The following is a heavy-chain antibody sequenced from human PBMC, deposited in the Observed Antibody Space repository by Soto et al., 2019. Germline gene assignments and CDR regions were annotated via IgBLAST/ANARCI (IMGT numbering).Heavy chain of an antibody. CDR2: IYYSRTT. CDR1: GGSSSNYC. J-gene: IGHJ5*02. D-gene: IGHD4-17*01. CDR3: ARETYGDYVGYFDP. V-gene: IGHV4-59*12. Sequence: LVTMSLTCSVVGGSSSNYCGRWIRQPPGKGLEWLGYIYYSRTTKYNSSLKSRVTISVDRSKNQFSLKVSSVTAADTAVYYCARETYGDYVGYFDPWGQGTLVTVSS.